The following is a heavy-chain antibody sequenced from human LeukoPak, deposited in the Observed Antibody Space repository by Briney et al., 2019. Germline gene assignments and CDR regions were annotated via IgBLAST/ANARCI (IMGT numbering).Heavy chain of an antibody. Sequence: GGSLRPSCAASGFTFSSYWMHWVRHVPGKGLVWVSRINNDGVSISYADSVKGRFTISRDKAKNTLFLQMNSLRAEGTAVYYCARDPHYYGSGSHFNYWGKGTLVTVSS. CDR3: ARDPHYYGSGSHFNY. CDR1: GFTFSSYW. CDR2: INNDGVSI. J-gene: IGHJ4*02. V-gene: IGHV3-74*01. D-gene: IGHD3-10*01.